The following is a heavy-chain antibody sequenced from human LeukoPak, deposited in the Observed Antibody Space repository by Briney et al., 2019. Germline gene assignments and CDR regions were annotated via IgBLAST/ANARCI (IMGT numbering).Heavy chain of an antibody. CDR3: AKDTAYYDSSGYYYGSFDY. CDR1: GFTFSSYG. CDR2: ISYAGSNK. D-gene: IGHD3-22*01. J-gene: IGHJ4*02. V-gene: IGHV3-30*18. Sequence: PGGSLRLSCAASGFTFSSYGMHWVRQAPGKGLEWVAVISYAGSNKYYADSVKGRFTISRDNSKNTLYLQMNSLRAEDTAVYYCAKDTAYYDSSGYYYGSFDYWGQGTLVTVSS.